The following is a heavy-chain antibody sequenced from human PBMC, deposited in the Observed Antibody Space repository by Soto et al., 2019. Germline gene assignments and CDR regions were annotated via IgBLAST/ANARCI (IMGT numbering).Heavy chain of an antibody. V-gene: IGHV3-30-3*01. CDR2: ISYDGSNK. CDR3: ARDWSDQLLWEYFQH. D-gene: IGHD2-2*01. Sequence: HPGGSLRLSRAASGFTFSSYAMHWVRQAPGKGLEWVAVISYDGSNKYYADSVKGRFTISRDNSKNTLYLQMNSLRAEDTAVYYCARDWSDQLLWEYFQHWGQGTLVTVSS. CDR1: GFTFSSYA. J-gene: IGHJ1*01.